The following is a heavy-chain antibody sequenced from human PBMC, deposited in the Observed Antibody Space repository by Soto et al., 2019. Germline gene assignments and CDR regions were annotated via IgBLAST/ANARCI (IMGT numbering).Heavy chain of an antibody. CDR2: VSGSGAST. CDR3: AKEDSRYCSGTSCYLDY. CDR1: GFTFSSYA. J-gene: IGHJ4*02. Sequence: PGGSLRLSCAASGFTFSSYAMSWVRQAPGKGLEWVSSVSGSGASTFYADSVKGRFTISRDKSKNTVYLQMNSLRAEDTAVYYCAKEDSRYCSGTSCYLDYWGQGTQVT. V-gene: IGHV3-23*01. D-gene: IGHD2-2*01.